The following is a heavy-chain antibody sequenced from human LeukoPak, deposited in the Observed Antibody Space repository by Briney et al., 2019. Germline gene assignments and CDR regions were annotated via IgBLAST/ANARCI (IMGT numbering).Heavy chain of an antibody. CDR3: ARVGYYESSGYYEY. J-gene: IGHJ4*02. V-gene: IGHV1-2*06. CDR1: GYTLTDYY. CDR2: INPNSGGT. Sequence: ASVKVSCKASGYTLTDYYMHWVRQAPGQGLEWMGRINPNSGGTNYAQKFQGRVTMTRDTSISTVYMELSRLRSDDTAVYHCARVGYYESSGYYEYWGQGTLVTVSS. D-gene: IGHD3-22*01.